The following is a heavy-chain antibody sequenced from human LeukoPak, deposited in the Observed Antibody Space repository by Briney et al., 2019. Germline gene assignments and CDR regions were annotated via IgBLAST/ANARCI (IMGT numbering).Heavy chain of an antibody. D-gene: IGHD1-26*01. CDR3: GRDRDSGSYNDF. V-gene: IGHV4-4*07. Sequence: SETLSLNCTVSGGSICSYYWSWIRQPAGKGLEWVGRIYTSGSTNYNTSLKSRVTMSVDTSKNQFSLSLSSVTAAVTAVYYCGRDRDSGSYNDFWGQGNLVTVSS. J-gene: IGHJ4*02. CDR1: GGSICSYY. CDR2: IYTSGST.